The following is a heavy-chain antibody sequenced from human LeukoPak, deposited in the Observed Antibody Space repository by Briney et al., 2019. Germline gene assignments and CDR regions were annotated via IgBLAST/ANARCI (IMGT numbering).Heavy chain of an antibody. CDR2: INPNSGGT. J-gene: IGHJ5*02. CDR3: ARDFLPGRGGYWFDP. CDR1: GYTFTGYY. D-gene: IGHD2/OR15-2a*01. V-gene: IGHV1-2*02. Sequence: ASVKVSCKASGYTFTGYYMHWVRQAPGQGLEWMGWINPNSGGTNYAQKFQGRVTMTRDTSISTAYMELSGLRSDDTAVYYCARDFLPGRGGYWFDPWGQGTLVTVSS.